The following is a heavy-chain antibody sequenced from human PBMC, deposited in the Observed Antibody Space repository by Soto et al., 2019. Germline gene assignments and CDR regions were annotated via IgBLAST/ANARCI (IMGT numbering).Heavy chain of an antibody. CDR3: TRKRFGMDV. V-gene: IGHV3-7*01. Sequence: GGSLRLSCAAYGFTFSNSWMSWVRQAPGKGLEWVANIKEDGSEKDYVDPVKGRFTITRDNAKNSLYLQMNNLRAEDTAVYFCTRKRFGMDVWGQGTTVTVSS. CDR2: IKEDGSEK. J-gene: IGHJ6*02. CDR1: GFTFSNSW.